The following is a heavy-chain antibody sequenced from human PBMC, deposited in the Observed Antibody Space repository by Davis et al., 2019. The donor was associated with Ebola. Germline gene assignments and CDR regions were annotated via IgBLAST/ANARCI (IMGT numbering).Heavy chain of an antibody. V-gene: IGHV1-18*04. J-gene: IGHJ4*02. CDR3: ARAPNYDVLTGTSSYDFDY. CDR1: LYTFTSYG. D-gene: IGHD3-9*01. Sequence: ASVPVSCKSSLYTFTSYGLVWVRQAPGLGLEWMGWISGFNTNTNFAQKCQGRVTVSKDTSTNTAYMDLRSLTSDDTAIYYCARAPNYDVLTGTSSYDFDYWGQGTLVTVSS. CDR2: ISGFNTNT.